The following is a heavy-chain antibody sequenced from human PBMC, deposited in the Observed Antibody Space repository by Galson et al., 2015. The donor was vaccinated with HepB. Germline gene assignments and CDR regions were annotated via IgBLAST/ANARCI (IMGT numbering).Heavy chain of an antibody. Sequence: SLRLSCAASGFTFSSYSMNWVRQAPGKGLEWVSYISSSSSIIYYADSVKGRFTISRDNAKNSLYLQMNSLRAEDTAVYYCARDGLGDYSDYWGQRTLVTVSS. D-gene: IGHD4-17*01. CDR1: GFTFSSYS. CDR3: ARDGLGDYSDY. J-gene: IGHJ4*02. V-gene: IGHV3-48*04. CDR2: ISSSSSII.